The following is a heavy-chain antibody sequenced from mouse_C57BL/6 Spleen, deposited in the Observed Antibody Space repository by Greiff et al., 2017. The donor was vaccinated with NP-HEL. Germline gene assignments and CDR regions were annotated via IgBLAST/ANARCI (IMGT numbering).Heavy chain of an antibody. Sequence: QVHVKQPGAELVRPGTSVKLSCKASGYTFTSYWMHWVKQRPGQGLEWIEVIDPSDSYTNYNQKFKGKATLTVDTSSCTAYMQLSSLTSEDSAVYYCARSPPPNWLRGWGQGTTLTVSS. J-gene: IGHJ2*01. D-gene: IGHD4-1*02. CDR2: IDPSDSYT. CDR1: GYTFTSYW. V-gene: IGHV1-59*01. CDR3: ARSPPPNWLRG.